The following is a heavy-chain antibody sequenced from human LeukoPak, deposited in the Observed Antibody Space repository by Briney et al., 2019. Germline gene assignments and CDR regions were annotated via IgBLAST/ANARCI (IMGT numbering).Heavy chain of an antibody. CDR1: GYSFTSYW. J-gene: IGHJ4*02. CDR3: ARRDDFWSGNDDY. V-gene: IGHV5-51*01. Sequence: RGESLKITCKGSGYSFTSYWIGWVRQMPGKGLEWMGIIYPGDSDTRYSPSFQGQVTISADKSISTAYLQWSSLKASDTTMYYCARRDDFWSGNDDYWGQGTLVTVSS. D-gene: IGHD3-3*01. CDR2: IYPGDSDT.